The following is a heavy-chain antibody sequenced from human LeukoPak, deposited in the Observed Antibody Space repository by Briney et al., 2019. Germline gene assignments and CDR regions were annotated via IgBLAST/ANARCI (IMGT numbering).Heavy chain of an antibody. V-gene: IGHV3-11*01. J-gene: IGHJ4*02. CDR3: AREYCGGDCYSDTHYFDY. D-gene: IGHD2-21*02. Sequence: GGSLRLSCAASGFTFSDYYMSWIRQAPGKGLEWVSYISSSGSTIYYADSVKGRFTISRDNAKNSLYLQMNSLRAEDTAVYYCAREYCGGDCYSDTHYFDYWGQGTLVTVSS. CDR2: ISSSGSTI. CDR1: GFTFSDYY.